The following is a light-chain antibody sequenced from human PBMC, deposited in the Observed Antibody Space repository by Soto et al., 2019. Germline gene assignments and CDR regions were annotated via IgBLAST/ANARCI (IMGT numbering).Light chain of an antibody. CDR1: SSDVGSNNL. V-gene: IGLV2-23*01. CDR2: EGN. CDR3: CSYAGSSTVV. J-gene: IGLJ2*01. Sequence: QSVLTQPASVSGSPGQSITISCTGTSSDVGSNNLVSWYQQHPGKAPKIMIYEGNKRPLGVSNRFSGTKSGNTASLTISGLQAEDEADYYCCSYAGSSTVVFGGGTKLTVL.